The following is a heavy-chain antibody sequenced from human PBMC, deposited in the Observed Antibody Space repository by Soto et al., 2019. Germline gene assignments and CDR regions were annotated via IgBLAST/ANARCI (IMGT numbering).Heavy chain of an antibody. CDR1: GDTFSSNG. Sequence: ASVKVSCKASGDTFSSNGINWVRQAPGQGLEWMGWISAYNGNTNYAQKLQGRVTMTTDTSTSTAYRELRSLRSDGTDVYYCARFRDYYYGMDVWGQGTTVTVSS. V-gene: IGHV1-18*01. CDR2: ISAYNGNT. CDR3: ARFRDYYYGMDV. J-gene: IGHJ6*02.